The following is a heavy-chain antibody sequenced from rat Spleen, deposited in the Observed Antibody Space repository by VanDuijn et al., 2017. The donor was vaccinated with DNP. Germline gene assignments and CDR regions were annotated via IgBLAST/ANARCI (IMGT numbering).Heavy chain of an antibody. CDR2: INSAGTT. Sequence: EVQLQESGPGLVKPSQSLSLTCSVTGYSITSGYRWNWIRKFPGNKMEWMGYINSAGTTYYNPSLKSRISITRDTSKNQFFLQVTSVTSEDTATYYCARRSFDYWGQGVMVTVSS. D-gene: IGHD1-11*01. CDR1: GYSITSGYR. J-gene: IGHJ2*01. V-gene: IGHV3-3*01. CDR3: ARRSFDY.